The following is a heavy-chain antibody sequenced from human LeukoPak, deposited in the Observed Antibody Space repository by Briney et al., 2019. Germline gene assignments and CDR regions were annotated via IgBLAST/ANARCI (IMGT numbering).Heavy chain of an antibody. J-gene: IGHJ4*02. V-gene: IGHV4-34*01. Sequence: PSDTLSLTCAVYGESFSGYYWSWIRQPPRKGLEWVGEINHSGSTNYKPSLKSRVTISVDTSKNQFSLKLSSVTAAETAVYYCARARGAPFDYWGQGALVTVSS. CDR2: INHSGST. D-gene: IGHD3-10*01. CDR3: ARARGAPFDY. CDR1: GESFSGYY.